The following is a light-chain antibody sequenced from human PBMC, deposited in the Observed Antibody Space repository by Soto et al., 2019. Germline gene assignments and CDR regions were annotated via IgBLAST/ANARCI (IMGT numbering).Light chain of an antibody. Sequence: QAVVTQPASVSGSPGQSITISCTGTSSDVGGYNYVSWYQQHPGKAPKLMIYDVSNRPSGVSNRFSGSKSGSTASLTISGLQTEDEADYYCCSYASSNTPLYVFGTGTKLTVL. CDR3: CSYASSNTPLYV. V-gene: IGLV2-14*01. CDR2: DVS. J-gene: IGLJ1*01. CDR1: SSDVGGYNY.